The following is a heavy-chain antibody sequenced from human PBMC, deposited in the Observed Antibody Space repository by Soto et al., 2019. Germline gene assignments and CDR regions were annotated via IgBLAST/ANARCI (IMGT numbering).Heavy chain of an antibody. CDR2: IRSKMYGGTT. D-gene: IGHD5-12*01. CDR1: GFTFGDYA. V-gene: IGHV3-49*03. Sequence: EVQLVESGGGLVQPGRSLRLSCTSSGFTFGDYAMTWFRQAPGKGLEWVGFIRSKMYGGTTEYAASVRGRFTISRDDSKRIAYLQMDSLNTEDTAVYYCSRDLEGPMPTRPPFDYWGQGTLVTVSS. CDR3: SRDLEGPMPTRPPFDY. J-gene: IGHJ4*02.